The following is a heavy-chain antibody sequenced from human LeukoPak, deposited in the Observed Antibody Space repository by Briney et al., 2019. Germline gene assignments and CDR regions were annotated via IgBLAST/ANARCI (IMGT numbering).Heavy chain of an antibody. Sequence: GRSLRLSCAASGFTFSNFDMHWVRQLTGKGLEWVSGIGPTGDTYYAGSVKGRFTISRENAKNSLYLQMNSLRAGDTAVYYCARGGGFDYWGQGTLVTVSS. V-gene: IGHV3-13*04. CDR3: ARGGGFDY. D-gene: IGHD3-10*01. CDR2: IGPTGDT. CDR1: GFTFSNFD. J-gene: IGHJ4*02.